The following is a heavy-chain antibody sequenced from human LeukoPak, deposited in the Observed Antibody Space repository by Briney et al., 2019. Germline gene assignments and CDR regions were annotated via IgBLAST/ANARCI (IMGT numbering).Heavy chain of an antibody. CDR2: ISGSGDST. D-gene: IGHD2-2*01. V-gene: IGHV3-23*01. Sequence: GGSLRLSCAASGFTFSSYAMSWVRQAPGKGLEWVSAISGSGDSTYYADSVKGRFTISRDNSKNTLYLQMNSLRAEDTAVYYCARGKVVPAATYYFDYWGQGTLVTVSS. CDR1: GFTFSSYA. J-gene: IGHJ4*02. CDR3: ARGKVVPAATYYFDY.